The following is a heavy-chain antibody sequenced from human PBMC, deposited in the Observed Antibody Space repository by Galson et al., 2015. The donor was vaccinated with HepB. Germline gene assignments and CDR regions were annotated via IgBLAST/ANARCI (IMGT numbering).Heavy chain of an antibody. CDR1: GFTFDDYG. V-gene: IGHV3-9*01. CDR2: IRWNGGRI. J-gene: IGHJ4*02. D-gene: IGHD3-22*01. CDR3: AIGDYYDSSGYCYADY. Sequence: SLRLSCAASGFTFDDYGVNWVRQAPGKGLEWVSGIRWNGGRIGYVDSVKGRFTISRDNAKNSLYLQMNSLRAEDTALYYCAIGDYYDSSGYCYADYWGQGTLVTVSS.